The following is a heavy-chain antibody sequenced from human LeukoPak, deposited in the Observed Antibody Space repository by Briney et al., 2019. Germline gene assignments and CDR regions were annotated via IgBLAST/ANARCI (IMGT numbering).Heavy chain of an antibody. CDR1: GFTFSNHA. V-gene: IGHV3-23*01. CDR2: ISGSGRTT. J-gene: IGHJ4*02. Sequence: PGGSLRLSCAASGFTFSNHAMSWVRQAPRKGLHWVSVISGSGRTTEYADSVKGRFTISRDNSKNTLSLQMNSLRVEDTAIYYCAKNVVVKRYFDYWGQGTLITVSS. D-gene: IGHD2-15*01. CDR3: AKNVVVKRYFDY.